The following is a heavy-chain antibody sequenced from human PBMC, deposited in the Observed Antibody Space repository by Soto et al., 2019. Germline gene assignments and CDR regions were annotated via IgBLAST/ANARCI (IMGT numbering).Heavy chain of an antibody. J-gene: IGHJ4*02. Sequence: SVKVSCKASGDTFRNEIITWVRQAPGQGLEWMGRIIPLLDIANYAPKFQDRVTLTADKSTSTAYMELSSLRSEDTAVYYCSRVDPGETSPFDHWGQGTLVTVSS. D-gene: IGHD3-10*01. CDR3: SRVDPGETSPFDH. CDR1: GDTFRNEI. CDR2: IIPLLDIA. V-gene: IGHV1-69*02.